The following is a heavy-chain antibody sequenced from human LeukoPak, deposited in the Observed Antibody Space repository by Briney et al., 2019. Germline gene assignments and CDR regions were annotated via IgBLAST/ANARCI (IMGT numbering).Heavy chain of an antibody. V-gene: IGHV3-53*01. D-gene: IGHD3-16*02. J-gene: IGHJ4*02. CDR1: GFTVSSNY. CDR3: TTDPNFDYVWGTYRLDY. Sequence: GGSLRLSCAASGFTVSSNYMSWVRQAPGKGLEWVSVIYSGGSTYYADSVKGRFTIFRDSSKNTLYLQMNSLRAEDTAVYYCTTDPNFDYVWGTYRLDYWGQGTLVTVSS. CDR2: IYSGGST.